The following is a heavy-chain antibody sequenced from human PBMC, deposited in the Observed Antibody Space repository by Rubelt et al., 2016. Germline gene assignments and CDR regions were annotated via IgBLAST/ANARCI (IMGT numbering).Heavy chain of an antibody. CDR3: ARCPNYYGSGSYCPFYY. V-gene: IGHV4-38-2*01. Sequence: PPGKGLEWIGNIYHSGSTYYNPSLKSRVTISVDTSKNQFSLKLSSVTAADTAVYYCARCPNYYGSGSYCPFYYWGQGTLATVSS. J-gene: IGHJ4*02. D-gene: IGHD3-10*01. CDR2: IYHSGST.